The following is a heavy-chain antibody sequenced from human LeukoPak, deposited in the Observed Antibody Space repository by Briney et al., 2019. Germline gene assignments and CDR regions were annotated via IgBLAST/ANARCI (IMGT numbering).Heavy chain of an antibody. CDR1: GYSISSGYY. J-gene: IGHJ4*02. D-gene: IGHD5-12*01. V-gene: IGHV4-38-2*02. CDR2: IYHSGST. Sequence: PSETLSLTCTVSGYSISSGYYWGWIRQPPGKGLEWIGSIYHSGSTYYNPSLKSRVTISVDTSKSQFSLKLSSVTAADTAVYYCASSPYTRGYLDYWGQGTLVTVSS. CDR3: ASSPYTRGYLDY.